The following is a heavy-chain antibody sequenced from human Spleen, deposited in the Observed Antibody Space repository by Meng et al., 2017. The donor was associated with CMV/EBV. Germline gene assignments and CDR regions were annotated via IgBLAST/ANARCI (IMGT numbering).Heavy chain of an antibody. Sequence: GGSLRLSCVGSGFIFSSHSVNWVRQAPGKGLEWVSSITSSSNYIYYADSVRGRFTISRDNAKNSLYLQMNSLRAEDTALYYCAKDFNWNFSHFDYWGQGTLVTVSS. CDR3: AKDFNWNFSHFDY. D-gene: IGHD1-7*01. CDR2: ITSSSNYI. CDR1: GFIFSSHS. V-gene: IGHV3-21*04. J-gene: IGHJ4*02.